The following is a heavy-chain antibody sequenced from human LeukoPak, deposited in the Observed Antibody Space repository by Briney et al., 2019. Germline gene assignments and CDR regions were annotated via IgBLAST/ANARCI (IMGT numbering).Heavy chain of an antibody. CDR1: GYTFTSYD. D-gene: IGHD2-15*01. Sequence: ASVKVSCTASGYTFTSYDINWVRQATGQGLEWMGWMNPNSGNTGYAQKFQGRVTMTRNTSISTAYMELSSLRSEDTAVYYCARWDLIAATHGNYYYYGMDVWGQGTTVTVSS. J-gene: IGHJ6*02. CDR3: ARWDLIAATHGNYYYYGMDV. CDR2: MNPNSGNT. V-gene: IGHV1-8*01.